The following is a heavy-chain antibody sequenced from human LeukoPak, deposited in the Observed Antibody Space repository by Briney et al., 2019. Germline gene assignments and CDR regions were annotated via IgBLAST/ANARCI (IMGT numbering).Heavy chain of an antibody. CDR1: GFTFSSYD. J-gene: IGHJ2*01. D-gene: IGHD1-1*01. V-gene: IGHV3-23*01. CDR3: AGSDTTGYTPREWDYWYFDL. Sequence: SGGSLRLSCAASGFTFSSYDMTWVRQAPGRGLEWVSSIRPSGENTYYGDSVKGRFTISRDNSKNTMYLQMNSLRAEDTAVYYCAGSDTTGYTPREWDYWYFDLWGRGTLVTVSS. CDR2: IRPSGENT.